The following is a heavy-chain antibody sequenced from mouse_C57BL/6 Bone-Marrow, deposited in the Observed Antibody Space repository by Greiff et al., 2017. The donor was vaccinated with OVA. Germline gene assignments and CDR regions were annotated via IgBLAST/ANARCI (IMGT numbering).Heavy chain of an antibody. CDR2: IYPRSGNT. CDR1: GYTFTSYG. V-gene: IGHV1-81*01. D-gene: IGHD2-1*01. CDR3: ATRGYSGNWPWFAY. Sequence: QVQLKESGAELARPGASVKLSCKASGYTFTSYGISWVKQRTGQGLEWIGEIYPRSGNTYYNEKFKGKATLTADKSSSTAYMELRSLTSEDSAVYFCATRGYSGNWPWFAYWGQGTLVTVSA. J-gene: IGHJ3*01.